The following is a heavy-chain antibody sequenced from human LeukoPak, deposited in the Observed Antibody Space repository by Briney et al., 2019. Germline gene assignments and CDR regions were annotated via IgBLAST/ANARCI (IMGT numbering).Heavy chain of an antibody. Sequence: GGSLRLSCAASGFTFSSYSMNWVRQAPGKGLEWVSSISSSSSYIYYADSVKGRFTISRDNAKNSLYLQMNSLRAEGTAVYYCARDLVGAGNLDYWGQGTLVTVSS. D-gene: IGHD1-26*01. CDR3: ARDLVGAGNLDY. CDR2: ISSSSSYI. J-gene: IGHJ4*02. V-gene: IGHV3-21*01. CDR1: GFTFSSYS.